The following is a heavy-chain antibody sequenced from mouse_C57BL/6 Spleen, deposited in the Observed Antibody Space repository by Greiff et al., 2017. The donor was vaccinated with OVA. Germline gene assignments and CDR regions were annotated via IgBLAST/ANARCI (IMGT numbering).Heavy chain of an antibody. V-gene: IGHV1-69*01. CDR1: GYTFTSYW. CDR2: IDPSDSYT. CDR3: ARGDGSDWYFDV. D-gene: IGHD1-1*01. J-gene: IGHJ1*03. Sequence: QVQLQQPGAELVMPGASVKLSCKASGYTFTSYWMHWVKQRPGQGLEWIGEIDPSDSYTNYNQKFKGKSTLTVDKSSSAAYMQLSSLTSEDAAVYYCARGDGSDWYFDVGGTGTTVTVSS.